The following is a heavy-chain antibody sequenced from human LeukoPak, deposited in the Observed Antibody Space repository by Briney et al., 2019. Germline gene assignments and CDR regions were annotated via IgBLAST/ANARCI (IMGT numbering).Heavy chain of an antibody. CDR2: IKSKTDGGTT. V-gene: IGHV3-15*01. CDR1: GFTFSNAW. Sequence: GGSLRLSCAASGFTFSNAWMSWVRQAPGKGLEWVGRIKSKTDGGTTDYAAPVKGRFTISRDDSKTTLYLQMNSLKTEDTAVYYCTTDVITMVRGFDYWGQGTLVTVSS. J-gene: IGHJ4*02. D-gene: IGHD3-10*01. CDR3: TTDVITMVRGFDY.